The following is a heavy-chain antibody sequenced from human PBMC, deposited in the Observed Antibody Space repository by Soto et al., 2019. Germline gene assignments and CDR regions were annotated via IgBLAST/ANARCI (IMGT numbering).Heavy chain of an antibody. J-gene: IGHJ5*02. V-gene: IGHV4-31*03. CDR1: GGSISSGGSY. Sequence: SETLSLTCTVSGGSISSGGSYWSWIRQHPGKGLEWIGYIYYSGTAYYNPSLKCRVTISVDTSKNQFSLKLSSVTAADTAVYYFVRDCSSTTCDAGEYGFAPWGRGTLVPVSS. CDR3: VRDCSSTTCDAGEYGFAP. D-gene: IGHD2-2*01. CDR2: IYYSGTA.